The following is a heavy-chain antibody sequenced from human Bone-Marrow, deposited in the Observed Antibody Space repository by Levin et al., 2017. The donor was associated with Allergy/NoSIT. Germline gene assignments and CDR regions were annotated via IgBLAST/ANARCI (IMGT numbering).Heavy chain of an antibody. D-gene: IGHD6-19*01. CDR1: GFTFGDYA. CDR3: TRLAGYSSGWGIFDY. J-gene: IGHJ4*02. Sequence: GESLKISCTASGFTFGDYAMSWFRQAPGKGLEWVGFIRSKAYGGTTEYAASVKGRFTISRDDSKSIAYLQMNSLKTEDTAVYYCTRLAGYSSGWGIFDYWGQGTLVTVSS. CDR2: IRSKAYGGTT. V-gene: IGHV3-49*03.